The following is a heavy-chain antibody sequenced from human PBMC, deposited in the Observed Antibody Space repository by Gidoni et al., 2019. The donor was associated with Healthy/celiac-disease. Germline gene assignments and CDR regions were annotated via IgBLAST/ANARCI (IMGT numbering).Heavy chain of an antibody. J-gene: IGHJ6*02. D-gene: IGHD5-12*01. CDR2: ISSSSSYI. V-gene: IGHV3-21*01. CDR3: ARDWLCFRSCSMDV. CDR1: GFTFSSYS. Sequence: EVQLVESGGGLVKPGGSLRLSCAASGFTFSSYSMNWVRQAPGKGLEWVSSISSSSSYIYYADSVKGRFTISRDNAKNSLYLQMNSLRAEDTAVYYCARDWLCFRSCSMDVWGQGTTVTVSS.